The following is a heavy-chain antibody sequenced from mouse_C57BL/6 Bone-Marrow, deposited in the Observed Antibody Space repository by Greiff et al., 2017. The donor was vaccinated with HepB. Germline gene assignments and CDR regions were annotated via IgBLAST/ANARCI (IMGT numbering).Heavy chain of an antibody. CDR3: ARPYGSRRAMDY. CDR2: LHPRNCGT. D-gene: IGHD1-1*01. V-gene: IGHV1-53*01. Sequence: VQLQPPGTALVPPGASVQLSCTASGSTFTRYLMPLVQPMPLPFLALLVTLHPRNCGTNYNEKFKSKATLTVDKSSSTAYMQLSSLTSEDSAVYYCARPYGSRRAMDYWGQGTSVTVSS. CDR1: GSTFTRYL. J-gene: IGHJ4*01.